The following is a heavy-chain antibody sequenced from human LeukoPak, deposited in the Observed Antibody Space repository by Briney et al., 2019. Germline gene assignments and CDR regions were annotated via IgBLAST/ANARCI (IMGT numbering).Heavy chain of an antibody. D-gene: IGHD1-26*01. CDR3: AKDRTSGSYGSYYFDY. Sequence: SGGSLRLSCAASGFTFSSYGMHWVRQAPGKGLERVAVISYDGSNKYYADSVKGRFTISRDNSKNTLYLQMNSLRAEDTAVYYCAKDRTSGSYGSYYFDYWGQGTLVTVSS. CDR2: ISYDGSNK. J-gene: IGHJ4*02. V-gene: IGHV3-30*18. CDR1: GFTFSSYG.